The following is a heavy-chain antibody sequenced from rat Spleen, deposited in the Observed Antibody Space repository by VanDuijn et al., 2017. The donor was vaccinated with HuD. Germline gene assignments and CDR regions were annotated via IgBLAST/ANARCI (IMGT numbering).Heavy chain of an antibody. CDR2: ITSEGTT. CDR1: VYSITSSYR. V-gene: IGHV3-3*01. Sequence: EVQLQESGPGLVKPSQSLSITCSVTVYSITSSYRWSWIRKFPGNKLEWMGYITSEGTTNYNPSLKSRISITRDTSKNQFFLHVNSVTTDDTANYYCARRRYDGTYYLYWGQGVMVTVPS. CDR3: ARRRYDGTYYLY. J-gene: IGHJ2*01. D-gene: IGHD1-12*02.